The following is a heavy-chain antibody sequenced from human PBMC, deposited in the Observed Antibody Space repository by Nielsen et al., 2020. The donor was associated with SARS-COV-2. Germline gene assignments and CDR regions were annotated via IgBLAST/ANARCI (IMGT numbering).Heavy chain of an antibody. CDR1: GFTFSGSA. CDR3: TRSWDFWSGYYPPFDY. Sequence: GGSLRLSCAASGFTFSGSAMHWVRQASGKGLEWVGRIRSKANSYATAYAASVKGRFTISRDDSKNTAYLQMNSLKTEDTAVYYCTRSWDFWSGYYPPFDYWGQGTLVTVSS. CDR2: IRSKANSYAT. J-gene: IGHJ4*02. D-gene: IGHD3-3*01. V-gene: IGHV3-73*01.